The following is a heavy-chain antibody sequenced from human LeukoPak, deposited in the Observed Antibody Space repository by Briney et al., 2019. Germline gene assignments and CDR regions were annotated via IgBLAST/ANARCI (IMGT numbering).Heavy chain of an antibody. D-gene: IGHD3-3*01. CDR1: GGSFSGYF. CDR3: ARDNPIFGVVISDY. Sequence: PSETLSLTCAIYGGSFSGYFWSWFRQPPGKGLEWIGEINRSGSTNYNSSLSLKSRVTISVDTSKNQFSLKLSSVTAADTAVYYCARDNPIFGVVISDYWGQGTLVTVSS. CDR2: INRSGST. V-gene: IGHV4-34*01. J-gene: IGHJ4*02.